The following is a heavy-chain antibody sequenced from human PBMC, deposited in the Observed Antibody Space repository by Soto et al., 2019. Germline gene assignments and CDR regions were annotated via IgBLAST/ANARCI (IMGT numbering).Heavy chain of an antibody. CDR3: ARGRSSSWYYYYGMDV. CDR2: IYYSGST. J-gene: IGHJ6*02. V-gene: IGHV4-31*03. D-gene: IGHD6-6*01. CDR1: GGSISSGGYY. Sequence: SETLSLTCTVSGGSISSGGYYWSWIRQHPGKGLEWIGYIYYSGSTYYNPSLKSRVTISVDTSKNQFPLKLSSVTAADTAVYYCARGRSSSWYYYYGMDVWGQGTTVTVSS.